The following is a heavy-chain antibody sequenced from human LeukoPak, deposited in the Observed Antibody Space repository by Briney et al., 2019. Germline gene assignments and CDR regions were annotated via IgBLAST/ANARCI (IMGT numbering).Heavy chain of an antibody. Sequence: SETLSLTCTVSGGSISSYYWSWIRQPPGKGLEWIGYIYYSGSTNYNPSLKSRVTISVDTSKNQFSLKLSSVTAADTAVYYCARVMITFGGVISGYFDYWGQGTLVTVSS. D-gene: IGHD3-16*01. J-gene: IGHJ4*02. CDR2: IYYSGST. V-gene: IGHV4-59*01. CDR3: ARVMITFGGVISGYFDY. CDR1: GGSISSYY.